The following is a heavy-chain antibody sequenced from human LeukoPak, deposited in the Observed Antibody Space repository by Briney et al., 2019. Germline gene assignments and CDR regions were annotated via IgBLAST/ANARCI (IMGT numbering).Heavy chain of an antibody. Sequence: HGESLKISCKGSGYSFTSYWIGWVRQLPGKGLEWMGIIYPGDSDTRYSPSFQGQVTISADKSISTAYLQWSSLKASDTAMYHCARTHYYDTPLYYYYGMDVWGQGTTVTVSS. V-gene: IGHV5-51*01. CDR1: GYSFTSYW. CDR3: ARTHYYDTPLYYYYGMDV. CDR2: IYPGDSDT. J-gene: IGHJ6*02. D-gene: IGHD3-22*01.